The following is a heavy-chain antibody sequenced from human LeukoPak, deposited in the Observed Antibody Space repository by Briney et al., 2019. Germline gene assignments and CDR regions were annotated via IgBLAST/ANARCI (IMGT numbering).Heavy chain of an antibody. Sequence: GGSLRLSCAASDFSFSNYAMSWVRQAPGKGLEWVSAVSNRGGSTYYADSVKGRFTISRDNSKNTLYLQMNSLRAEDTAVYYCARGPYTDYWGQGTLVTVSS. V-gene: IGHV3-23*01. J-gene: IGHJ4*02. D-gene: IGHD4-11*01. CDR3: ARGPYTDY. CDR2: VSNRGGST. CDR1: DFSFSNYA.